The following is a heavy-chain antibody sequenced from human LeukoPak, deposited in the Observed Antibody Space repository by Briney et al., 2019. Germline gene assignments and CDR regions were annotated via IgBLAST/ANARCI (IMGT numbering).Heavy chain of an antibody. D-gene: IGHD3-10*01. CDR3: ASQRDPYHYASGSRYYPMDV. V-gene: IGHV4-61*02. CDR1: GGSIISDSYY. J-gene: IGHJ6*02. CDR2: MYTSGTT. Sequence: SETLSLTCSVSGGSIISDSYYWNWIRQPAGKGLEWIGRMYTSGTTNYNPSLRGRVTISVDTSKNQFSLKVTSVTAADTAVYYCASQRDPYHYASGSRYYPMDVWGQGTPVTVSS.